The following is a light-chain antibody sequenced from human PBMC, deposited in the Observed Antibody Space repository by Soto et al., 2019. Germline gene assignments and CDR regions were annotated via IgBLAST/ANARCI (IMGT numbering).Light chain of an antibody. CDR1: QSISVY. CDR3: HQSYTNPLT. V-gene: IGKV1-39*01. CDR2: TAS. J-gene: IGKJ1*01. Sequence: DIQMTQSPSSLSAFVGDRVTITCRASQSISVYLHWYQQKPGKAPNLLISTASTLEGGVPSRFSGSGSGTDFTLTISSLPPEDFATYYCHQSYTNPLTFGQGTKVE.